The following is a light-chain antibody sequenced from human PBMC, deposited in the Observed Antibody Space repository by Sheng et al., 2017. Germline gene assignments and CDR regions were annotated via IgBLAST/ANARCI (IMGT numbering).Light chain of an antibody. CDR3: CSYAGSSTWV. Sequence: QSVLTQPASVSGSPGHSITLSCTGTSADIGAYNFVSWYQQHPGKVPTLIIYNVSYRPSGVSNRFSASKSGNSASLTIAGLQAEDEADYYCCSYAGSSTWVFGGGTKLTVL. J-gene: IGLJ3*02. CDR1: SADIGAYNF. CDR2: NVS. V-gene: IGLV2-14*03.